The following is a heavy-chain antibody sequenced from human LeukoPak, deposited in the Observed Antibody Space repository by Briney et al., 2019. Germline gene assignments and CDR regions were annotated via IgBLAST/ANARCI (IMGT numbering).Heavy chain of an antibody. Sequence: ASVKVSCKASGYTFTSYDINWVRQAAGQGLERMGWMNPNSGNTGYAQKFQGRITITRNTSISTAYMELSSLRSEDTAVYYCARYSGSYYVDPVFDYWGQGTLVTVSS. CDR1: GYTFTSYD. V-gene: IGHV1-8*03. D-gene: IGHD1-26*01. CDR2: MNPNSGNT. J-gene: IGHJ4*02. CDR3: ARYSGSYYVDPVFDY.